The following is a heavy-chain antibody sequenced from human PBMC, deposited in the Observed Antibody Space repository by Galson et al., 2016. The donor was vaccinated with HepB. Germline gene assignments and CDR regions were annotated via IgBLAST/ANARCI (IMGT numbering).Heavy chain of an antibody. V-gene: IGHV3-30-3*01. D-gene: IGHD3-3*01. J-gene: IGHJ4*02. CDR2: ISHDGSNR. CDR3: ARATDFYGTLEHFDY. Sequence: SLRLSCAASGFTLSTYAMHWVRQAPGKGLEWLGFISHDGSNRYHADSVEGRFTISRDNFKNTVYLQIDSLRGEDTALYFCARATDFYGTLEHFDYWGQGNLVIVSS. CDR1: GFTLSTYA.